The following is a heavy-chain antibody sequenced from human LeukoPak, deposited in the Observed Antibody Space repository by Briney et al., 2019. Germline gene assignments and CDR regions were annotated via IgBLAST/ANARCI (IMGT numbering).Heavy chain of an antibody. J-gene: IGHJ4*02. CDR2: ISGSGGST. CDR3: AKDRGGGYSYRFVDY. CDR1: GFTFSSYA. V-gene: IGHV3-23*01. Sequence: GGSLRLSCAASGFTFSSYAMSWVRQAPGKGLEWVSAISGSGGSTYYADSVKGRFTISRDNTKDTLYLQMNSLRAEDTAVYYCAKDRGGGYSYRFVDYWGQGTLVTVSS. D-gene: IGHD5-18*01.